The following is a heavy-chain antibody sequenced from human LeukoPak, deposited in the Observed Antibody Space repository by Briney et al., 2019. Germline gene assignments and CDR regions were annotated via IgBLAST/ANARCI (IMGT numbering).Heavy chain of an antibody. V-gene: IGHV3-30*18. D-gene: IGHD4-17*01. CDR1: GFTFSSYG. J-gene: IGHJ4*02. CDR3: AKDRDYGDYEFDY. CDR2: ISDDGSNK. Sequence: GGSLRLSCAASGFTFSSYGMHWVRQAPGKGLEWVAVISDDGSNKYYADSVKGRFTISRDNSKNTLYLQMNSLRAEDTAVYYCAKDRDYGDYEFDYWGQGTLVTVSS.